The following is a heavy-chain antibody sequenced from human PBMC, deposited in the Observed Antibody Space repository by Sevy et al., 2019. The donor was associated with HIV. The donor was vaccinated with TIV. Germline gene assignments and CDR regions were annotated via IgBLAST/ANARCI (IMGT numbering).Heavy chain of an antibody. CDR2: MNPSSGIT. D-gene: IGHD4-17*01. V-gene: IGHV1-8*02. CDR1: GYTFINYD. Sequence: ASVKVSCKASGYTFINYDLNWVRQASGQGLEWLVWMNPSSGITGYSQKFQGRVNITRNSSIRTVYMELTSLRSEDTAIYYCVRAKAYGEPVHSFFDLWGRGTLVTVSS. CDR3: VRAKAYGEPVHSFFDL. J-gene: IGHJ2*01.